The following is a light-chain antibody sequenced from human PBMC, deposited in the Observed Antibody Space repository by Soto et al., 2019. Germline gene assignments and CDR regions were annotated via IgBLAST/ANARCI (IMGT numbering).Light chain of an antibody. CDR2: EVS. J-gene: IGLJ1*01. V-gene: IGLV2-14*01. CDR1: SSDVGGYNY. Sequence: QSALTQPASVSGSPGQSITISCTGTSSDVGGYNYVSWCQQHPGKAPKLMIYEVSNRPSGVSNRFSGSKSGNTASLTISGLQAEDEADYYCSSYTSSSPRVFGTGTKLTVL. CDR3: SSYTSSSPRV.